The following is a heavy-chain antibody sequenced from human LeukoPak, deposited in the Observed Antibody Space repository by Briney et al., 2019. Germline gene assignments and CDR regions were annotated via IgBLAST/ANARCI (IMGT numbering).Heavy chain of an antibody. D-gene: IGHD6-13*01. CDR1: GFTFSTYW. CDR2: IKQDGSDQ. CDR3: ARSIGTAQQLIY. Sequence: GGSLRLSCAASGFTFSTYWMSWVRQAPGKGLEWVANIKQDGSDQYYVDSVKGRFTISRDNAKNSLYLQMNSLRAEDTAVYYCARSIGTAQQLIYWGQGTLVTVSS. J-gene: IGHJ4*02. V-gene: IGHV3-7*01.